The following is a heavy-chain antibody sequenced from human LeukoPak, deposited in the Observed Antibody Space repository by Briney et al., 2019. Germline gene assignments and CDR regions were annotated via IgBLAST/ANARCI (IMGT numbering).Heavy chain of an antibody. CDR3: ATNQLSFDY. CDR1: GFTFSSYA. V-gene: IGHV3-30*04. Sequence: GGSLRLSCAASGFTFSSYAKHWVRQAPAKGLELVAVISYDGSNKYYTDSVKGRFTISRDNSKNTLYLQMHTLRAEDTAVYYCATNQLSFDYWGLGALVTVSS. D-gene: IGHD1-1*01. J-gene: IGHJ4*02. CDR2: ISYDGSNK.